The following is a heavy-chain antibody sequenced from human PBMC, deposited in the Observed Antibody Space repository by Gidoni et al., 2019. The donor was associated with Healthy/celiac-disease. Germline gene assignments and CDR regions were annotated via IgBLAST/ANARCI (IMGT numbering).Heavy chain of an antibody. Sequence: EVQLVESGGGLIQPGGSLRLSCAASGFTVSSNYMSWVRQAPGKGLEWVSVIYSGGSTYYADSVKGRFTISRDNSKNTLYLQMNSLRAEDTAVYYCARDPRSYSSGWSHWGQGTLVTVSS. J-gene: IGHJ4*02. CDR1: GFTVSSNY. CDR2: IYSGGST. CDR3: ARDPRSYSSGWSH. V-gene: IGHV3-53*01. D-gene: IGHD6-19*01.